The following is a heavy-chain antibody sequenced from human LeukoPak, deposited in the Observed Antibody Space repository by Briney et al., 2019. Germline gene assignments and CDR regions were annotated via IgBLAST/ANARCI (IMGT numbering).Heavy chain of an antibody. CDR3: ARWGRRDDNDFLDY. J-gene: IGHJ4*02. CDR1: GFTFSSYG. V-gene: IGHV3-33*01. CDR2: IWYDGSNK. Sequence: GGSLRLSCAASGFTFSSYGMQWVRQAPGKGLEWVAVIWYDGSNKNYADSVKGRFTISKDKSKNTLYLQLDSLRTEDTAVYYCARWGRRDDNDFLDYWGQGTLVTVSS. D-gene: IGHD5-24*01.